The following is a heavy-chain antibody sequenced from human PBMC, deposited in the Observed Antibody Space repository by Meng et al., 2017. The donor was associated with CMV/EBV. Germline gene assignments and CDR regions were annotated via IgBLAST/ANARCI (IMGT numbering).Heavy chain of an antibody. Sequence: SGYTFTGYYMHWVRQAPGQGLEWMGWINPNSGGTNYAQKFQGRVTMTRDTSISTAYMELSRLRSDDAAVYYCARGVTIFGATGFDPWGQGTLVTVSS. D-gene: IGHD3-3*01. CDR1: GYTFTGYY. CDR2: INPNSGGT. CDR3: ARGVTIFGATGFDP. V-gene: IGHV1-2*02. J-gene: IGHJ5*02.